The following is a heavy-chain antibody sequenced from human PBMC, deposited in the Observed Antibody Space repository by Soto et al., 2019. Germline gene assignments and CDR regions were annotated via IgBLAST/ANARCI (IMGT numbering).Heavy chain of an antibody. J-gene: IGHJ4*02. CDR1: GGSFSGYY. Sequence: QVQLQQWGAGLLKPSETLSLTCAVYGGSFSGYYWSWIRQPPGKGLEWIGEINHSGSTNYNPSHKSRVTISVDTSKNQFSPKLSSVTAADTAVYYCSRAEDYGDHGPEDYWGQGTLVAVSS. V-gene: IGHV4-34*01. CDR3: SRAEDYGDHGPEDY. D-gene: IGHD4-17*01. CDR2: INHSGST.